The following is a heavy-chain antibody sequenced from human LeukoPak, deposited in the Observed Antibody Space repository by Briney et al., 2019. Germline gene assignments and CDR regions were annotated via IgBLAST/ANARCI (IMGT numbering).Heavy chain of an antibody. J-gene: IGHJ3*02. CDR2: IYSGGST. Sequence: GGSLRLSCAASGFTFSSYAMSWVRQAPGKGLEWVSVIYSGGSTYYADSVKGRFTISRDNSKNTLYLQMNSLRAEDTAVYYRARDDSWMGFGELSGAFDIWGQGTMVTVSS. V-gene: IGHV3-53*01. CDR1: GFTFSSYA. CDR3: ARDDSWMGFGELSGAFDI. D-gene: IGHD3-10*01.